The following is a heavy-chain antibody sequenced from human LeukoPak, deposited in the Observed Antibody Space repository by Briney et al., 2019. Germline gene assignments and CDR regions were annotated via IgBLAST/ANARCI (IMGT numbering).Heavy chain of an antibody. V-gene: IGHV3-21*04. Sequence: GGSLRLSCAASGFTFSSYSMNWVRQAPGKGLEWVSSISSSSSYIYYADSVKGRFTISRDNSKNTLYLQMNSLRAEDTAVYYCAKVMPTDAFDIWGQGTMVTVSS. CDR3: AKVMPTDAFDI. D-gene: IGHD2-2*01. J-gene: IGHJ3*02. CDR1: GFTFSSYS. CDR2: ISSSSSYI.